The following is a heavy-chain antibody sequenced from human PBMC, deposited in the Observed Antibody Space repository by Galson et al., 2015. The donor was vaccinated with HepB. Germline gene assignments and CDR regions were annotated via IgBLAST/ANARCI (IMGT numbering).Heavy chain of an antibody. CDR1: GFTFSSYW. CDR3: ARVRGDLYDSRTYYFDY. D-gene: IGHD3-10*01. CDR2: VKEDGSEK. V-gene: IGHV3-7*03. Sequence: SLRLSCAASGFTFSSYWLSWVRQAPGKGLECVANVKEDGSEKYFVDSVKGRFTISRDNARNSLYLQMNSLRAEDTAVYYCARVRGDLYDSRTYYFDYWGQGTLVTVSS. J-gene: IGHJ4*02.